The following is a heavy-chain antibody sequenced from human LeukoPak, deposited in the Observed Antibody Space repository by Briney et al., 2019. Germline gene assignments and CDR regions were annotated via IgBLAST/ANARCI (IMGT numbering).Heavy chain of an antibody. CDR2: IYYSGST. Sequence: TSETLSLTCTVSSDSISSYYWSWIRQPPGKGLEWIGYIYYSGSTNYNPSLKSRVTISIDTSKNQFSLKLSSVTAADTAVYYCARTVSATPQVFDYWGQGTLVTVSS. V-gene: IGHV4-59*01. D-gene: IGHD6-25*01. CDR3: ARTVSATPQVFDY. J-gene: IGHJ4*02. CDR1: SDSISSYY.